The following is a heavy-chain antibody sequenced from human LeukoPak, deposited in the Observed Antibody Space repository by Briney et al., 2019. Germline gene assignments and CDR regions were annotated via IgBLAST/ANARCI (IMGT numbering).Heavy chain of an antibody. CDR1: GYTFTGYY. Sequence: GASVKVSCKASGYTFTGYYMHWVRQAPGQGLEWMGWINPNSGGTNYAQKFQGWVTMTRDTSISTAYMGLSRLRSDDTAVYYCARNYYDSSGRDYGMDVWGQGTTVTVSS. J-gene: IGHJ6*02. CDR3: ARNYYDSSGRDYGMDV. CDR2: INPNSGGT. D-gene: IGHD3-22*01. V-gene: IGHV1-2*04.